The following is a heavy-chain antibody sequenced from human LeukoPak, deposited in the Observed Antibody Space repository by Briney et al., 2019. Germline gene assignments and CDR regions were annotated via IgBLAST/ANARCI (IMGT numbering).Heavy chain of an antibody. CDR1: GGTFSSYT. J-gene: IGHJ4*02. Sequence: ASVKVSXKASGGTFSSYTISWVRQAPGQGLEWMGRIIPILGIANYAQKFQGRVTITADKSTSTAYMELSSLRSEDTAMYYCARDSHDSSGYYYFDYWGQGTLVTVSS. V-gene: IGHV1-69*04. CDR3: ARDSHDSSGYYYFDY. CDR2: IIPILGIA. D-gene: IGHD3-22*01.